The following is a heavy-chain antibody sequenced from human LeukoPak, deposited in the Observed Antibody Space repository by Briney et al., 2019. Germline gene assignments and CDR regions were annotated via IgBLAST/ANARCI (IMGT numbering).Heavy chain of an antibody. J-gene: IGHJ6*02. V-gene: IGHV4-39*01. CDR3: ARPVGDGMDV. Sequence: SETLSLTCTVSGGSISSISYYWGWIRQPPGKGLEWIGSIYYSGSTYYNPSLKSRLTISVDTSKNQFSLKLSSVTAADTAVYYCARPVGDGMDVWGQGTTVTVSS. CDR2: IYYSGST. D-gene: IGHD4-23*01. CDR1: GGSISSISYY.